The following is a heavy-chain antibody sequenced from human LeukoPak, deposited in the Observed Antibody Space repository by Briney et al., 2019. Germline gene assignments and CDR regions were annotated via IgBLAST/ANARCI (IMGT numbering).Heavy chain of an antibody. J-gene: IGHJ4*02. D-gene: IGHD6-13*01. CDR3: ARMGIAAAGSLDY. CDR2: INPKTGGT. CDR1: GYTFTDYH. Sequence: ASVKVSCKASGYTFTDYHVHWVRQAPGQGLEWMGWINPKTGGTNYAQSFQGRVTMTRDTSIYTAYMELSSLTSDDTAVYYCARMGIAAAGSLDYWGQGNPVTVSS. V-gene: IGHV1-2*02.